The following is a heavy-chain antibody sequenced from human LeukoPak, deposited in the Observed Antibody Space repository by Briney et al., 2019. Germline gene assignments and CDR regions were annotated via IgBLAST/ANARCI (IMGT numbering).Heavy chain of an antibody. CDR1: GYTFTSYG. V-gene: IGHV1-18*01. D-gene: IGHD2-15*01. CDR2: ISAYNGNT. J-gene: IGHJ6*02. CDR3: ARDSVVVVAAYYYYYGMGV. Sequence: ASVKVSCKASGYTFTSYGISWVRQAPGQGLEWMGWISAYNGNTNYAQKLQGRVTMTTDTSTSTAYMELRSLRSDDTAVYYCARDSVVVVAAYYYYYGMGVWGQGTTVTVSS.